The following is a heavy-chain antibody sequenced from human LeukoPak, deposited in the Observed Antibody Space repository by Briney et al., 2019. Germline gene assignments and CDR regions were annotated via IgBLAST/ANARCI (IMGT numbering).Heavy chain of an antibody. CDR1: GGTFSSYA. CDR3: AREYGSSSWSPLFDY. Sequence: SVKVSCKASGGTFSSYAISWVRQAPGQGLEWTGGIIPIFGTANYAQKFQGRVTITTDESTSTAYMELSSLRSEDTAVYYCAREYGSSSWSPLFDYWGQGTLVTVSS. J-gene: IGHJ4*02. V-gene: IGHV1-69*05. CDR2: IIPIFGTA. D-gene: IGHD6-13*01.